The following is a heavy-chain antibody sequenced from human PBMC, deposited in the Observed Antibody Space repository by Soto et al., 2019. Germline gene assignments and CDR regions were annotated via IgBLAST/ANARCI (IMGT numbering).Heavy chain of an antibody. D-gene: IGHD4-17*01. CDR2: IIPIFGTA. V-gene: IGHV1-69*14. Sequence: QVQLVQSGAEVKKPGSSVKVSCKTSGGTFSSYAINWVRQAPGQGLEWMGGIIPIFGTANYAQKFQGRITMTADKSTNKAYMERRSLRSDDTAVYYCASSPPPTVTMYSRFFDLWGRGTLVTVSS. J-gene: IGHJ2*01. CDR1: GGTFSSYA. CDR3: ASSPPPTVTMYSRFFDL.